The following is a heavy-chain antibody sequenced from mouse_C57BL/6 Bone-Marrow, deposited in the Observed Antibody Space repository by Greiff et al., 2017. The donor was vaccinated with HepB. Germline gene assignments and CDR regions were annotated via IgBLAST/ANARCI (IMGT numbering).Heavy chain of an antibody. V-gene: IGHV1-64*01. CDR3: ARNSFTVVGKYYAMDY. Sequence: VQLQQPGAELVKPGASVKLSCKASGYTFTSYWMHWVKQRPGQGLEWIGMIHPNSGSTNYNEKFKSKATLTVDKSSSTAYMQLSSLTSEDSAVYYCARNSFTVVGKYYAMDYWGQGTSVTVSS. CDR2: IHPNSGST. J-gene: IGHJ4*01. CDR1: GYTFTSYW. D-gene: IGHD1-1*01.